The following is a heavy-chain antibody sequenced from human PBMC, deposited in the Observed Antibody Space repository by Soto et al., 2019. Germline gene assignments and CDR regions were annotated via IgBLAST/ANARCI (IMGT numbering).Heavy chain of an antibody. CDR3: ARDRRWLQLGPPVYFDY. Sequence: QVQLVQSGAEVKKPGSSVKVSCKASGGTFSSYAISWVRQAPGQGLEWMGGIIPIFGTANYAQKFQGRVTITADESTSTAYMELSSLRSEDTAVYYCARDRRWLQLGPPVYFDYWGQGTLVTVSS. V-gene: IGHV1-69*01. CDR2: IIPIFGTA. CDR1: GGTFSSYA. J-gene: IGHJ4*02. D-gene: IGHD5-12*01.